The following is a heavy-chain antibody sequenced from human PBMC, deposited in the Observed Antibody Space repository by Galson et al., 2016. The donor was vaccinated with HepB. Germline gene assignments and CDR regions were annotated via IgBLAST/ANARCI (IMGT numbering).Heavy chain of an antibody. CDR1: GDSVSSNSAA. Sequence: CAISGDSVSSNSAAWNWIRQSPSRGLEWLGRTYYRSKWFNNDAVSVKSRITINPDTSKNQFSLQLNSVTPEDTAVYYCARGTRAFFDYWGRGTLVTVSS. D-gene: IGHD1-1*01. CDR3: ARGTRAFFDY. V-gene: IGHV6-1*01. CDR2: TYYRSKWFN. J-gene: IGHJ4*02.